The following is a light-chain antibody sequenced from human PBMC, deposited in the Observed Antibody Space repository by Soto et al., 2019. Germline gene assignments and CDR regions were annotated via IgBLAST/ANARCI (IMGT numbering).Light chain of an antibody. CDR3: QQYGSSPLT. CDR1: QSVSNNY. V-gene: IGKV3-20*01. Sequence: EILLAQSPGTLSLSPGERAALSCRASQSVSNNYLAWYQQKPGQAPRLLIYGASSRATGIPDRFSGSGSGTDFTLTISRLEPEDFAVYYCQQYGSSPLTFGGGTKV. J-gene: IGKJ4*01. CDR2: GAS.